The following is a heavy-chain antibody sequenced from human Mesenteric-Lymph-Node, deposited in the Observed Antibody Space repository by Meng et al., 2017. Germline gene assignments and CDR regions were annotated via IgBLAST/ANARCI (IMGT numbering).Heavy chain of an antibody. V-gene: IGHV4-31*03. CDR3: ARRYYYDSSGYYLGWYFDL. D-gene: IGHD3-22*01. J-gene: IGHJ2*01. CDR2: IYYSGST. CDR1: GGSISSGGYY. Sequence: QVQLQESGPGLVKPSPTLSLTCTVSGGSISSGGYYWSWIRQHPGKGLEWIGYIYYSGSTYYNPSLKSRVTISVDTSKNQFSLKLSSVTAADTAVYYCARRYYYDSSGYYLGWYFDLWGRGTLVTVSS.